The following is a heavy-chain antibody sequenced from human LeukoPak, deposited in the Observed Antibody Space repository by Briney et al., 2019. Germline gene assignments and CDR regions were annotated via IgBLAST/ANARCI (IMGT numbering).Heavy chain of an antibody. CDR2: IYTSGST. Sequence: SETLSLTCTVSGGSISSGSYYWSWIRQPAGKGLEWIGRIYTSGSTNYNPSLKSRVTISVDTSKNQFSLKLSSVTAADTAVYYCARGRKVKGCSSTSCYVFPGSEFDYWGQGTLVTVSS. CDR1: GGSISSGSYY. V-gene: IGHV4-61*02. D-gene: IGHD2-2*01. J-gene: IGHJ4*02. CDR3: ARGRKVKGCSSTSCYVFPGSEFDY.